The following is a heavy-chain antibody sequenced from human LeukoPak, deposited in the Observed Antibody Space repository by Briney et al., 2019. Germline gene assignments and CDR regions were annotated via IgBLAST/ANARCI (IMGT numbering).Heavy chain of an antibody. Sequence: GGSLRLSCAASGFTVSSNYMSWVRQAPGKGLEWVSVIYSGGSTYYADSVKGRFTISRDNSKNTLYLQMNSLRAEDTAVYYCARIGIRANYYYYYMDVWGKGTTVTVSS. D-gene: IGHD2-15*01. CDR2: IYSGGST. V-gene: IGHV3-53*01. CDR3: ARIGIRANYYYYYMDV. J-gene: IGHJ6*03. CDR1: GFTVSSNY.